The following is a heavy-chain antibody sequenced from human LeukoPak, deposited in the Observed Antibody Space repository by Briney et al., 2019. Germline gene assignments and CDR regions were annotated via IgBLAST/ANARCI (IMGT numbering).Heavy chain of an antibody. V-gene: IGHV3-30*18. D-gene: IGHD6-13*01. CDR3: AKALASSLYDY. CDR1: GFTFSSYA. J-gene: IGHJ4*02. Sequence: GGSLRLSCAASGFTFSSYAMHWVRQVPGKGLEWVAVISYDGSNIYYVDSVKGRFTTSRDTSKNTLYLQMNSLRAEDTAVYYCAKALASSLYDYWGQGTLVTVSS. CDR2: ISYDGSNI.